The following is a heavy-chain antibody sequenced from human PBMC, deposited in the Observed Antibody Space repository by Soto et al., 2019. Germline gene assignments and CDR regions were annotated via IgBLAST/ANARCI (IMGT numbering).Heavy chain of an antibody. D-gene: IGHD3-3*01. Sequence: EASVKVSCKASGGTFSSYAISWVRQAPGQGLEWMGGIIPIFGTANYAQKFQGRVTITADESTSTAYMELSSLRSEDTAVYYCARGFPTIFGVVTPKDYGMDVWGQGTTVTVSS. CDR2: IIPIFGTA. J-gene: IGHJ6*02. CDR1: GGTFSSYA. CDR3: ARGFPTIFGVVTPKDYGMDV. V-gene: IGHV1-69*13.